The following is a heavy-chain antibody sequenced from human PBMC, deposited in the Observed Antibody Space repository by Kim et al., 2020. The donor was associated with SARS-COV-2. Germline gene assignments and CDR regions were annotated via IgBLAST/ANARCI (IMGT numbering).Heavy chain of an antibody. Sequence: SETLSLTCTVSGGSISSYYWSWIRQPPGKGLEWIGYIYYSGSTNYNPSLKSRVTISVDTSKNQFSLKLSSVTAADTAVYYCAKSVLYSSGWYGGGMDVWGQGTTVTVSS. D-gene: IGHD6-19*01. CDR2: IYYSGST. J-gene: IGHJ6*02. CDR3: AKSVLYSSGWYGGGMDV. CDR1: GGSISSYY. V-gene: IGHV4-59*01.